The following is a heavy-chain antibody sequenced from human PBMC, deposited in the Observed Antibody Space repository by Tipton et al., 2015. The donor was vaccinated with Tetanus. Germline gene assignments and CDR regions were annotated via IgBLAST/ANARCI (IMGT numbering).Heavy chain of an antibody. CDR1: GGSISSGGYY. Sequence: LRLSCTVSGGSISSGGYYWSWIRQHPGKGLEWIGDIYYSGSTYYNPSLKSRVTISVDTSKNQFCLKLNSVTAADTAVYYCARDQARGARGWNYFDYWGQGTLVTVSS. V-gene: IGHV4-31*02. CDR2: IYYSGST. CDR3: ARDQARGARGWNYFDY. D-gene: IGHD1-26*01. J-gene: IGHJ4*02.